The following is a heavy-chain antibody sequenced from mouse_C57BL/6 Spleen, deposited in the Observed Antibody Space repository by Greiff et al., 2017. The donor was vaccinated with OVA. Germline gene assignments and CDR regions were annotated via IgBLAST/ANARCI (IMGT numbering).Heavy chain of an antibody. Sequence: DVMLVESGGDLVKPGGSLKLSCAASGFTFSSYGMSWVRQTPDKRLEWVATISSGGSYTYYPDSVKGRFTISRDNAKNTLYLQMSSLKSEDTAMYYCARQEDGSSSFDYWGQGTTLTVSS. J-gene: IGHJ2*01. CDR2: ISSGGSYT. CDR1: GFTFSSYG. D-gene: IGHD1-1*01. V-gene: IGHV5-6*02. CDR3: ARQEDGSSSFDY.